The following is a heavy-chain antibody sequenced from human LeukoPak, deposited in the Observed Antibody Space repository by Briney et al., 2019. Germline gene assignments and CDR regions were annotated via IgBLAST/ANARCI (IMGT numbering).Heavy chain of an antibody. CDR2: IYYSGST. J-gene: IGHJ4*02. Sequence: PSETLSLTCTVSGGXXSXXXXXWIXXXPXKXXEWIGYIYYSGSTNYNPSLKSRVTISVDTSKNQFSLKLSSVTAADTAVYYCARESLVGATYDYWGQGTLVTVSS. CDR1: GGXXSXXX. CDR3: ARESLVGATYDY. D-gene: IGHD1-26*01. V-gene: IGHV4-59*01.